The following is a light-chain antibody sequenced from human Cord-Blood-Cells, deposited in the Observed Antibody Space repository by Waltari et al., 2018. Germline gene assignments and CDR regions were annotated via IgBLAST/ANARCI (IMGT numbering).Light chain of an antibody. CDR2: DAS. J-gene: IGKJ1*01. V-gene: IGKV1-33*01. CDR3: QQYDNLPWT. Sequence: DIQMTQSPSSLSASVGDRVTITCQASQDISNYLNWYQQKPGKDPKLLIYDASNLETGVPSRFSGSRAGTDFTFTISSVQPEDIATYYCQQYDNLPWTFGQGTKVEIK. CDR1: QDISNY.